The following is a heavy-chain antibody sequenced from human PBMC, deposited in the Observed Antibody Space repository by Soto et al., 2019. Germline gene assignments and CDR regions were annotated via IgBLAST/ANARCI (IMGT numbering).Heavy chain of an antibody. D-gene: IGHD3-9*01. CDR1: GGTFSSYA. CDR2: IIPIFGTA. Sequence: SVKVSCKASGGTFSSYAISWVRQAPVQGLEWMGGIIPIFGTANYAQKFQGRVTITADKSTSTAYMELRSLRSEDTAVYYCARGPSYDILTGYSFDYWGQGTLVTVSS. CDR3: ARGPSYDILTGYSFDY. V-gene: IGHV1-69*06. J-gene: IGHJ4*02.